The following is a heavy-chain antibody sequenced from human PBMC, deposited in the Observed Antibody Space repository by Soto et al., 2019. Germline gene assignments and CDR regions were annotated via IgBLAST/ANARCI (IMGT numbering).Heavy chain of an antibody. CDR2: INHSGST. CDR1: GGSFSGYY. J-gene: IGHJ5*02. CDR3: ARGSRKLWFGELLSGGWFDP. Sequence: SETLSLTCAVYGGSFSGYYWSWIRQPPGKGLEWIGEINHSGSTNYNPSLKSRVTISVDTSKNQFSLKLSSVTAADTAVYYCARGSRKLWFGELLSGGWFDPWGQGTLVTVSS. V-gene: IGHV4-34*01. D-gene: IGHD3-10*01.